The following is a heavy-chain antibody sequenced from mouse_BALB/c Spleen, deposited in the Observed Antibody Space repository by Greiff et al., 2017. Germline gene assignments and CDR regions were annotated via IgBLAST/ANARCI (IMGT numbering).Heavy chain of an antibody. Sequence: VQLQQSGPELVKPGASVRISCKASGYTFTSYYMHWVKQRPEQGLEWIGWIDPENGDTEYAPKFQGKATMTADTSSNTAYLQLSSLTSEDTAVYYCNGIYYDYDGGFAYWGQGTLVTVSA. V-gene: IGHV14-4*02. CDR3: NGIYYDYDGGFAY. CDR1: GYTFTSYY. CDR2: IDPENGDT. J-gene: IGHJ3*01. D-gene: IGHD2-4*01.